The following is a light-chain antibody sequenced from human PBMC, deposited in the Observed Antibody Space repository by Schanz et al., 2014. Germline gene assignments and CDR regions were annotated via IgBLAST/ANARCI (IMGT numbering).Light chain of an antibody. J-gene: IGKJ2*01. CDR2: DAS. CDR3: QQYDYRPYT. Sequence: DIQLTQSPSSLSASVGDRVTITCQASQDISNNLNWYQQKPGKAPKLLIYDASNLETGVPSRFSGSGSGTDFTLTISSLQPEDVATYYCQQYDYRPYTFGQGTKLEIQ. V-gene: IGKV1-33*01. CDR1: QDISNN.